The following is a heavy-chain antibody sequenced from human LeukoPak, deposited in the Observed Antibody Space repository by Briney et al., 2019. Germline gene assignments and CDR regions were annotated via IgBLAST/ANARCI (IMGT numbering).Heavy chain of an antibody. CDR2: ISGSGDNT. CDR1: GFTFSSYA. J-gene: IGHJ5*02. Sequence: PGGSLRLSCAASGFTFSSYAMSWVRQAPGKGLEWVSAISGSGDNTYYADSVKGRFTISRDNSKNTLCLQMNNLRAEDTAVYYCATSPTFDPWGQGTLVTVSS. CDR3: ATSPTFDP. V-gene: IGHV3-23*01.